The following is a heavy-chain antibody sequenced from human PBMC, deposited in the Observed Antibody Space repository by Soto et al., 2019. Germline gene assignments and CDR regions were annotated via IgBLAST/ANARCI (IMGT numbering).Heavy chain of an antibody. V-gene: IGHV1-46*01. Sequence: ASVKVSCTASGYTFTSYYMHWVRQAPGQGLEWMGIINPSGGSTSYAQKFQGRVTMTRDTSTSTVYMELSSLRSEDTAVYYCASIGRKYYYDSSGPTDAFDIWGQGTMVTVSS. D-gene: IGHD3-22*01. CDR2: INPSGGST. CDR1: GYTFTSYY. J-gene: IGHJ3*02. CDR3: ASIGRKYYYDSSGPTDAFDI.